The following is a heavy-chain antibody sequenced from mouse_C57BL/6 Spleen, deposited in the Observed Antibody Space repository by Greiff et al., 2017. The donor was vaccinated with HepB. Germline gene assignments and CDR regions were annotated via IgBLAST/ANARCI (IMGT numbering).Heavy chain of an antibody. Sequence: QVQLQQSGAELVKPGASVKISCKASGYAFSSYWMNWVKQRPGKGLEWIGQIYPGDGDTNYNGKFKGKATLTADKSSSTAYMQLSSLTSEDSAVYFCARSINDYDAYAMDYWGQGTSVTVSS. CDR2: IYPGDGDT. D-gene: IGHD2-4*01. CDR3: ARSINDYDAYAMDY. J-gene: IGHJ4*01. V-gene: IGHV1-80*01. CDR1: GYAFSSYW.